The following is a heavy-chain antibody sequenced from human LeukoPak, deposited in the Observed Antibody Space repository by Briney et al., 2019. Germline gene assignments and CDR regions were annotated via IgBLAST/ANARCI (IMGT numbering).Heavy chain of an antibody. CDR2: ISSSDSTI. D-gene: IGHD3-10*01. V-gene: IGHV3-11*01. CDR3: ARDYYGSGSYSYYFDY. Sequence: KPGGSLRLSCAAPGFTFSDYYMSWIRQAPGKGLEWLSYISSSDSTIYYADSVEGRFTISRDNAKNSLYLQMNSLRAEDTAVYYCARDYYGSGSYSYYFDYWGQGTQVTVSS. J-gene: IGHJ4*02. CDR1: GFTFSDYY.